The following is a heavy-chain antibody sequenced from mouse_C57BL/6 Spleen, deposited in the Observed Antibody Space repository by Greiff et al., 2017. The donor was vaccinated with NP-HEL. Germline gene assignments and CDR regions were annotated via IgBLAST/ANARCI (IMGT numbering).Heavy chain of an antibody. CDR3: ARGGWLLLGFLDY. V-gene: IGHV1-42*01. CDR1: GYSFTGYY. Sequence: EVQVVESGPELVKPGASVKISCKASGYSFTGYYMNWVKQSPEKSLEWIGEINPSTGGTTYNQKFKAKATLTVDKSSSTAYMQLKSLTSEDSAVYYCARGGWLLLGFLDYWGQGTTLTVSS. J-gene: IGHJ2*01. CDR2: INPSTGGT. D-gene: IGHD2-3*01.